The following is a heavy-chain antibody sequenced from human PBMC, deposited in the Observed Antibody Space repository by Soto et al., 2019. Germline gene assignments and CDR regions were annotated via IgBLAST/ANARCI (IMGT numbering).Heavy chain of an antibody. CDR3: AREQVPKGFWFDP. CDR1: GGTFSSYA. J-gene: IGHJ5*02. Sequence: QVQLVQSGAEVKKPGSSVKVSCKASGGTFSSYAISWVRQAPGQGLEWMGGIIPIFGTANYAQKFQGRVTIAADGSRSTAYRELSSLRSEDTAVYYCAREQVPKGFWFDPWGQGTLVTVSS. CDR2: IIPIFGTA. V-gene: IGHV1-69*01.